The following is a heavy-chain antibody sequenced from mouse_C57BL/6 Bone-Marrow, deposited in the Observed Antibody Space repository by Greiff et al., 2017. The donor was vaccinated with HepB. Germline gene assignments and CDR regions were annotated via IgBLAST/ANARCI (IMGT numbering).Heavy chain of an antibody. CDR3: ARHEDWFAY. Sequence: QVQLQQPGAELVRPGSSVKLSCKASGYTFTSYWMDWVKQRPGQGLEWIGNIYPSDSETHYNPKFKDKATLTVDKSSSTADMQLSSLTAEDSAVYSCARHEDWFAYWGQGTLVTVSA. J-gene: IGHJ3*01. CDR2: IYPSDSET. CDR1: GYTFTSYW. V-gene: IGHV1-61*01.